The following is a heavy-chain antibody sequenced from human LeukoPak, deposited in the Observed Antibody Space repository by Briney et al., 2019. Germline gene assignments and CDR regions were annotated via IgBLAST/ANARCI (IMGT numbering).Heavy chain of an antibody. D-gene: IGHD3-16*01. Sequence: PGGSLRLSCAASGFTFSSYGMHWVRQAPGKGLEWVAFIRYDGSNKYYADSVKGRFTISRGNSKNTLYLQMNSLRAEDTAVYYCAKVGGRLFEFLYYYMDVWGKGTTVTISS. CDR2: IRYDGSNK. J-gene: IGHJ6*03. CDR1: GFTFSSYG. CDR3: AKVGGRLFEFLYYYMDV. V-gene: IGHV3-30*02.